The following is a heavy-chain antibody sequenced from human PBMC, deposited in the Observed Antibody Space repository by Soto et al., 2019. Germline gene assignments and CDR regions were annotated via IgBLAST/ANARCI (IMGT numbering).Heavy chain of an antibody. CDR3: ARDLRGGSYIYYYYGMDV. V-gene: IGHV1-2*04. CDR1: GYTFTSYG. CDR2: INPNSGGT. J-gene: IGHJ6*02. D-gene: IGHD1-26*01. Sequence: ASVKVSCKASGYTFTSYGISWVRQAPGQGLEWMGWINPNSGGTNYAQKFQGWVTMTRDTSISTAYMELSRLRSDDTAVYYCARDLRGGSYIYYYYGMDVWGQGTTVTVSS.